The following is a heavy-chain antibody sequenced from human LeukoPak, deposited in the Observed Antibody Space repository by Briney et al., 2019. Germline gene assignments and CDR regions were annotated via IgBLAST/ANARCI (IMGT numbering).Heavy chain of an antibody. CDR3: ARFVRYYDSSGYYDRVDAFDI. CDR2: INHIGST. D-gene: IGHD3-22*01. V-gene: IGHV4-59*12. Sequence: SETLSLTCTVSGGSISGYYWSWIRQPPGKGLEWIGYINHIGSTNYNPSLKSRVTISVDTSKNQFSLKLSSVTAADTAVYYCARFVRYYDSSGYYDRVDAFDIWGQGTMVTVSS. CDR1: GGSISGYY. J-gene: IGHJ3*02.